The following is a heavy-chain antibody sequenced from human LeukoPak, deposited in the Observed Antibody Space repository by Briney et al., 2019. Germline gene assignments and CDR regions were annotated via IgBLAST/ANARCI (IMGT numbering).Heavy chain of an antibody. CDR1: GGSISSYY. J-gene: IGHJ6*02. Sequence: SETLSLTCTVSGGSISSYYWSWIRQPPGKGLEWIGYIYYSGGTNYNPSLKSRVTISVDTSKNQFSLKLSSVTAADTAVYYCARDMGVVIINYYYGMDVWGQGTTVTVSS. D-gene: IGHD3-3*01. CDR2: IYYSGGT. V-gene: IGHV4-59*12. CDR3: ARDMGVVIINYYYGMDV.